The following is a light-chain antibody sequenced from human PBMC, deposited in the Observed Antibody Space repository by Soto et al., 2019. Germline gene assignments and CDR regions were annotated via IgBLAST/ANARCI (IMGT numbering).Light chain of an antibody. CDR3: SSYTSSSTYVV. J-gene: IGLJ2*01. CDR2: DVI. CDR1: SSDVGGSNN. V-gene: IGLV2-14*03. Sequence: QSALTQPASVSGSPGQSITISCTGTSSDVGGSNNVSWYQQHPGKAPKLMIYDVINRPSGVSNRFSGSKSGNSASLTISGLQAEDEADYYCSSYTSSSTYVVFGGGTKLTVL.